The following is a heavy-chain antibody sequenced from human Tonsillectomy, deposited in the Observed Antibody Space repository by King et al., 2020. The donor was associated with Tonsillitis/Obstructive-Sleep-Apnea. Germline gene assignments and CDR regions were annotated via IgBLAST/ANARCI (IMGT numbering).Heavy chain of an antibody. V-gene: IGHV3-48*02. Sequence: VQLGESGGGLVQPGGSLRLSCAASGFTFSHFGMNWVRQSPGKGLGRVSYIGSSGDSIFYADSVKGRFTISRDNAKNSLYLQMSSLRDEDTAVYSCARAITIAANNFDFWGQGTLVTVSS. D-gene: IGHD3-10*01. CDR3: ARAITIAANNFDF. CDR1: GFTFSHFG. CDR2: IGSSGDSI. J-gene: IGHJ4*02.